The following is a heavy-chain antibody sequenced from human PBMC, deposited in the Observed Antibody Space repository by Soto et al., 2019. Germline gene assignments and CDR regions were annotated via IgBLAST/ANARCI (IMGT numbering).Heavy chain of an antibody. CDR1: GYTFTSYG. D-gene: IGHD2-2*01. J-gene: IGHJ6*02. CDR3: ARDYCSSTSCLYYYYYGMDV. Sequence: ASVTVSCKASGYTFTSYGISWVRQAPGQGLEWMGWISAYNGNTNYAQKLQGRVTMTTDTSTSTAYMELRSLRSDDTAVYYCARDYCSSTSCLYYYYYGMDVWGQGTTVTVSS. V-gene: IGHV1-18*01. CDR2: ISAYNGNT.